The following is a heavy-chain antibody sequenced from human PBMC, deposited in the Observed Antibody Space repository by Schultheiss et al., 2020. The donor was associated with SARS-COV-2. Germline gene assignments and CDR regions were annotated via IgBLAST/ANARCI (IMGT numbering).Heavy chain of an antibody. CDR3: ARVPNYPGTVYFDY. CDR2: ISSSSGYI. D-gene: IGHD1-14*01. CDR1: GFSFSSYT. Sequence: GGSLRLSCAPSGFSFSSYTMNWVRQAPGKGLEWVSSISSSSGYIYYADSVKGRFTVSRVNAKNSLYLQMNSLRADDTAVYYCARVPNYPGTVYFDYWGQGTLVTVSS. J-gene: IGHJ4*02. V-gene: IGHV3-21*01.